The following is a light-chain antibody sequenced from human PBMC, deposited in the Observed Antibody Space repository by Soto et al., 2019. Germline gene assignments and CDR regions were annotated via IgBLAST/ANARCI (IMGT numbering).Light chain of an antibody. CDR2: DNH. V-gene: IGLV1-51*01. CDR1: SSTIGASY. CDR3: GTWDSNLNNGVV. Sequence: QSVLTQPPSVSAAPGQRVTIFCSGSSSTIGASYVSWYQQLPGTAPILLIYDNHHRPSGIPDRFSGSKSGTSATLVITGLQTGDEADYYCGTWDSNLNNGVVFGGGTKLTVL. J-gene: IGLJ2*01.